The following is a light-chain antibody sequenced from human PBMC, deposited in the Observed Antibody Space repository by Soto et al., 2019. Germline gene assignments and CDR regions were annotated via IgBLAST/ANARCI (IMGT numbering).Light chain of an antibody. Sequence: QSALTQPASVSGSPGQSITISCTGTSSDVGGYNYVSWYQQHPGKAPKLMIYAVSNRPSGVSTRFSGSKSGNTASLAISGLQAEDEADYHCSSYTTSSTLLYVFGTGTKRTAL. CDR3: SSYTTSSTLLYV. CDR2: AVS. J-gene: IGLJ1*01. V-gene: IGLV2-14*01. CDR1: SSDVGGYNY.